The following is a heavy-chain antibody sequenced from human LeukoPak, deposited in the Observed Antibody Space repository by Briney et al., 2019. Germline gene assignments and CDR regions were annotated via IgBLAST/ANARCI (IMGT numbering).Heavy chain of an antibody. CDR3: ARHRASGCSPLDY. J-gene: IGHJ4*02. Sequence: GESLKISCQGSGYSFTSHWISWVRQMPGQGLEWMGRIYPSDYNTNYSPSFQGHVTISADKSVSTAYLQWSSLKASDTAMYYCARHRASGCSPLDYWGQGTRVTVSS. CDR2: IYPSDYNT. CDR1: GYSFTSHW. V-gene: IGHV5-10-1*01. D-gene: IGHD2-15*01.